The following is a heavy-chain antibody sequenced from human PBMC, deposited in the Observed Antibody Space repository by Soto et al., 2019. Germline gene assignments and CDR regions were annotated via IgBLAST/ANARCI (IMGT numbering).Heavy chain of an antibody. J-gene: IGHJ4*02. CDR1: GGSVSSGSYY. CDR2: IYYSGST. Sequence: SETLSLTCTVSGGSVSSGSYYWSWIRQPPGKGLEWIGYIYYSGSTNYNPSLKSRVTISVDTSKNQFSLKLSSVTAADTAVYYCARGPGYCSGGSCTDYWGQGTLVTVSS. CDR3: ARGPGYCSGGSCTDY. V-gene: IGHV4-61*01. D-gene: IGHD2-15*01.